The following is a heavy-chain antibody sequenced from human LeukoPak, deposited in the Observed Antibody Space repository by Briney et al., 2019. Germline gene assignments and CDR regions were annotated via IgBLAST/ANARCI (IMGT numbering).Heavy chain of an antibody. CDR1: GFTFSNYW. CDR2: INQDGSGK. CDR3: ARAGYCTNGVCYTRDAFDI. V-gene: IGHV3-7*03. D-gene: IGHD2-8*01. Sequence: SGGSLRLSCTASGFTFSNYWMSWVRQAPGKGLEWVANINQDGSGKYYVDTVKGRFTISRDNGKTSLYLQMNSLRAEDTAVYYCARAGYCTNGVCYTRDAFDIWGKGTMVSAPS. J-gene: IGHJ3*02.